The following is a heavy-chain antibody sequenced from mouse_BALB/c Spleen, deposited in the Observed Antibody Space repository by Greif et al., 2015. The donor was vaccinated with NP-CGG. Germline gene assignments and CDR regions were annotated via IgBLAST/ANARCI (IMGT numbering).Heavy chain of an antibody. V-gene: IGHV5-4*02. Sequence: EVHLVESGGGLVKPGGSLKLSCAASGFTFRDYYLYWVRQTPEKRLEWVATISDGGSYTYYPDSVKGRFTISRDNAKNNLYLQMSSLKSEDTAMYYCASLDGYWGQGTTLTVSS. CDR1: GFTFRDYY. D-gene: IGHD2-3*01. J-gene: IGHJ2*01. CDR3: ASLDGY. CDR2: ISDGGSYT.